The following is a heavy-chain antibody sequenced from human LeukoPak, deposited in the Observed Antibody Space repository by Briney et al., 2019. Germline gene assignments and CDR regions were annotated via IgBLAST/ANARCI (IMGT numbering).Heavy chain of an antibody. D-gene: IGHD3-9*01. Sequence: SETLSLTCAVYGGSFSGYYWSWIRQPPGKGLEWIGEINHSGSTNYIPSLKSRVTISVDTSKNQFSLKLSSVTAADTAVYYCVGDILTGYYNSRYYFDYWGQGTLVTVSS. CDR2: INHSGST. J-gene: IGHJ4*02. CDR3: VGDILTGYYNSRYYFDY. CDR1: GGSFSGYY. V-gene: IGHV4-34*01.